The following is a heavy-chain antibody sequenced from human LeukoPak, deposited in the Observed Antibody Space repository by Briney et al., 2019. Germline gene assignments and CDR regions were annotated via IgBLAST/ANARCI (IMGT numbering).Heavy chain of an antibody. V-gene: IGHV3-21*01. CDR1: GFTFSSYS. J-gene: IGHJ4*02. D-gene: IGHD6-13*01. Sequence: GGSLRLSCAASGFTFSSYSMNWVRQAPGKGLEWVSSISTSSSYIYYADSVKGRFTISRDNAKNSLYLQMNSLRAEDTALYYCARESANIAATDTNVDYWGQGTLVTVSS. CDR3: ARESANIAATDTNVDY. CDR2: ISTSSSYI.